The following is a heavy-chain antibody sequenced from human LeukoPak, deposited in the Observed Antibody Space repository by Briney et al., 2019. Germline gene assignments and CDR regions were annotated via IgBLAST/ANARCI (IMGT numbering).Heavy chain of an antibody. D-gene: IGHD6-13*01. J-gene: IGHJ4*02. CDR1: GFTFSSYG. CDR2: IWYDGSNK. V-gene: IGHV3-33*01. Sequence: GRSLRLSCAASGFTFSSYGMHWVRQAPGKGLEWVAVIWYDGSNKYYADSVKGRFTISRDNSKNTLYLQMNGLRAEDTAVYYCARDGIAAARGFDYWGQGTLVTVSS. CDR3: ARDGIAAARGFDY.